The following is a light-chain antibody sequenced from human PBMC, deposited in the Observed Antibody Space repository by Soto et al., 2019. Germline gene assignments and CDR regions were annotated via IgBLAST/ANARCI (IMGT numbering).Light chain of an antibody. Sequence: EIVMTQSPATLSVSPGGSATLSCRASQHVSSNFAWYRQKPGQAPTLLIYRASTRATGIPARFSGRGSGKEFPLTVSSLHPEDFAVYYCQQYNNWPYTFGQGTKLEIK. V-gene: IGKV3-15*01. CDR2: RAS. CDR3: QQYNNWPYT. J-gene: IGKJ2*01. CDR1: QHVSSN.